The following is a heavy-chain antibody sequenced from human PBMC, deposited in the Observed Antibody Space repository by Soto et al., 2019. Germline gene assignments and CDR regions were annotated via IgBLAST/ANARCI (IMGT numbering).Heavy chain of an antibody. J-gene: IGHJ4*02. CDR1: GFSLSTSGVG. CDR2: IYWDDDK. Sequence: SGPTLVNPTQTLTLTCTFSGFSLSTSGVGVGWIRQPPGKALEWLALIYWDDDKRYSPSLKSRLTITKDTSKNQVVLTMTNMDPVDTATYYCAHARDPGWYWKRGEYLYWGQGTLVTVSS. V-gene: IGHV2-5*02. CDR3: AHARDPGWYWKRGEYLY. D-gene: IGHD6-19*01.